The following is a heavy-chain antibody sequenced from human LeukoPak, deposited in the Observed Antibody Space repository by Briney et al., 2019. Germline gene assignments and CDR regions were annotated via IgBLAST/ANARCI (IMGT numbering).Heavy chain of an antibody. D-gene: IGHD3-16*01. Sequence: GGSLRLSCAASGFIFSNYGMNWARQAPGKGLEWVASINHNGNVNYYVDSVKGRFTISRDNAKNSLYLQMSDLRAEDTAVYFCARGGGLDVWGQGATVTVSS. CDR2: INHNGNVN. CDR1: GFIFSNYG. CDR3: ARGGGLDV. J-gene: IGHJ6*02. V-gene: IGHV3-7*03.